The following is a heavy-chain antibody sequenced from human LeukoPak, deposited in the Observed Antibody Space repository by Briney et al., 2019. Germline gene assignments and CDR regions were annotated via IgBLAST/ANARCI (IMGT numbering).Heavy chain of an antibody. CDR3: ARDPGIAAARAEFCFGY. CDR2: INPSGGST. V-gene: IGHV1-46*03. Sequence: ASVKVSCKASGYTFTSYYMHWVRQAPGQGLEWMGMINPSGGSTSYAQKFQGRVTMTRDTSTSTVYMELSSLRSEDTAVYYCARDPGIAAARAEFCFGYWGQGTLVTVSS. J-gene: IGHJ4*02. CDR1: GYTFTSYY. D-gene: IGHD6-25*01.